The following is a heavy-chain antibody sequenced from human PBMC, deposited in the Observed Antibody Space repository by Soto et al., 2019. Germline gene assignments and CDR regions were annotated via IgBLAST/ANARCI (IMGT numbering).Heavy chain of an antibody. D-gene: IGHD1-26*01. CDR3: ARRYGGNFDY. V-gene: IGHV4-59*01. Sequence: LETLSLTCAVYGVSFSGYYWIWIRQPPGKGLEWIGYIYYSGSTNYNASLKSRVTISVDTSKNQFSLKLSSVTAADTAVYYCARRYGGNFDYWGQGTLVTVSS. CDR2: IYYSGST. J-gene: IGHJ4*02. CDR1: GVSFSGYY.